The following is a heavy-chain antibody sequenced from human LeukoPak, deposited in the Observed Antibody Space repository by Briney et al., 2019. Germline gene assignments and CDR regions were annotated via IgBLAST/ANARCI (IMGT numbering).Heavy chain of an antibody. J-gene: IGHJ3*02. CDR2: ISYDGSNK. CDR3: AKDEDVGGYSYFDAFDI. D-gene: IGHD5-18*01. V-gene: IGHV3-30-3*01. CDR1: GFTFSSYA. Sequence: GGSLRLSCAASGFTFSSYAMHWVRQAPGKGLGWVAVISYDGSNKYYADSVKGRFTISRDNSKNTLYQQMNSLRAEDTAVYYCAKDEDVGGYSYFDAFDIWGQGTMVTVSS.